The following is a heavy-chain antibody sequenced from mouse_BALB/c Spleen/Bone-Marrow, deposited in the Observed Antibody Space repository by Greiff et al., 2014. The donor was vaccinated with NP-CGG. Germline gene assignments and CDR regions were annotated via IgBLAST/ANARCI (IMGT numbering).Heavy chain of an antibody. V-gene: IGHV14-3*02. CDR1: GFNIKDTY. Sequence: EVQLQQSGAELVKPGASVKLSCTASGFNIKDTYMHWVKQRPEQGLEWIGRIDPANCNTKYDPKFQGEATITADTSSNTAYLQLSSLTSEDTAVYYCAAYYYGTYGFAYWGQGTLVTVSA. CDR3: AAYYYGTYGFAY. D-gene: IGHD1-1*01. J-gene: IGHJ3*01. CDR2: IDPANCNT.